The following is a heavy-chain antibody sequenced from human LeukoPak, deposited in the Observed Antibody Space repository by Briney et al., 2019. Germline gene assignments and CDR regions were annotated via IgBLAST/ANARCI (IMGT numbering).Heavy chain of an antibody. CDR2: IYTSGST. J-gene: IGHJ6*03. Sequence: PSETLSLTCTVSGGSISSYYWSWIRQPAGKGLEWIGRIYTSGSTNYNPSLKSRVTMSVDTSKNQFSLKLSSVTAADTAVYYCARGKSRGAYYYYYMDVWGKGTTVTISS. CDR1: GGSISSYY. D-gene: IGHD5-24*01. CDR3: ARGKSRGAYYYYYMDV. V-gene: IGHV4-4*07.